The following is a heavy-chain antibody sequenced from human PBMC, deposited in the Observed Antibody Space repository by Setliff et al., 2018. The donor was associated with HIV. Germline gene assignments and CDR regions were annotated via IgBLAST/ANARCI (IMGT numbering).Heavy chain of an antibody. Sequence: ASVKVSCKASRGSFTSYTFSWVRQAPGQGLEWMGRIIPIVTIAHYAEQFVGRVTITADKSTSTTYMEVSSLRSEDTAVYYCARERPGDHYESTGYQLADWFDPWGQGTLVTVS. D-gene: IGHD3-22*01. CDR3: ARERPGDHYESTGYQLADWFDP. CDR2: IIPIVTIA. J-gene: IGHJ5*02. V-gene: IGHV1-69*04. CDR1: RGSFTSYT.